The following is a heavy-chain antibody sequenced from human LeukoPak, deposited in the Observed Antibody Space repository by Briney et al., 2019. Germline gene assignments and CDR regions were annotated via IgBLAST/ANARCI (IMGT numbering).Heavy chain of an antibody. CDR1: GFTFSSYW. CDR3: AKSPFDY. V-gene: IGHV3-30*18. J-gene: IGHJ4*02. CDR2: ISYDGSNK. Sequence: PGGSLRLSCAASGFTFSSYWMHWVRQAPGKGLEWVAVISYDGSNKYYADSVKGRFTISRDNSKNTLYLQMNSLRAEDTAVYYCAKSPFDYWGQGTLVTVSS.